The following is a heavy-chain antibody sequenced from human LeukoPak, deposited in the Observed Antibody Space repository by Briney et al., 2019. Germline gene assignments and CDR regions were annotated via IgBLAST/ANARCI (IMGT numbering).Heavy chain of an antibody. CDR1: GVSISSGGYY. D-gene: IGHD2-2*01. J-gene: IGHJ3*02. V-gene: IGHV4-30-2*01. CDR3: ARVTPLGYCSSTSCYAGLGTFDI. Sequence: SETLSLTCTVSGVSISSGGYYWSWIRQPPGKGLEWIGYIYHSGSTYYNPSLKRRVTISVDRSKNQFSLKLSSVTAADTAVYYCARVTPLGYCSSTSCYAGLGTFDIWGQGTMVTVSS. CDR2: IYHSGST.